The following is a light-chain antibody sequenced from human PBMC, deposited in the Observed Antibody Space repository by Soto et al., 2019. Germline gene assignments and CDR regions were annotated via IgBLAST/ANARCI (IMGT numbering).Light chain of an antibody. J-gene: IGLJ2*01. CDR2: GNS. V-gene: IGLV1-40*01. CDR3: QSYDSSLSGYVV. Sequence: QSVLTQPPSVSGAPGQRVTISCTGGSSNIEAGYDVHWYQQLPGTAPKLLIYGNSNRPSGVPDRFSGSKSGTSASLAITGLQAEDEADYYCQSYDSSLSGYVVFGGGTKLTVL. CDR1: SSNIEAGYD.